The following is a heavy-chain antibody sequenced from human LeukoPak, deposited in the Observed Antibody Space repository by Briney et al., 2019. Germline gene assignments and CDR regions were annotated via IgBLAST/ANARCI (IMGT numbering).Heavy chain of an antibody. D-gene: IGHD6-19*01. V-gene: IGHV4-59*01. CDR1: GGSMSSYY. Sequence: SETLSLTCTVSGGSMSSYYWSWIRQPPGKGLEWIGYIHYSGSTNYNPSLKSRVTISVDTSKNQFSLRLSSVTAADTAVYYCARDQGVAGPYDYGMDVWGQGTTVTVSS. J-gene: IGHJ6*02. CDR2: IHYSGST. CDR3: ARDQGVAGPYDYGMDV.